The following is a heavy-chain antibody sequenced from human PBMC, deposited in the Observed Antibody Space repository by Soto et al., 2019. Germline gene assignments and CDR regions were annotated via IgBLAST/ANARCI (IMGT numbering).Heavy chain of an antibody. J-gene: IGHJ5*02. Sequence: GGSLRLSCAASGFTFSSCAMSWVRQAPGKGLEWVSAISGSGDRTYYPDSVKGRFTISRDNSKNTLYLQMNSLRAEDTAVYYCARDREDSSSWYSGNWYDPWGQGTLVTVSS. CDR2: ISGSGDRT. V-gene: IGHV3-23*01. D-gene: IGHD6-13*01. CDR3: ARDREDSSSWYSGNWYDP. CDR1: GFTFSSCA.